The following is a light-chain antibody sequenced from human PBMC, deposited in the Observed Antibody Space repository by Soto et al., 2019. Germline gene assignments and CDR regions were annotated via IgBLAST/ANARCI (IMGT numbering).Light chain of an antibody. J-gene: IGKJ2*01. CDR2: GAS. CDR1: QSVRASY. CDR3: QQYDSSPVT. Sequence: IVLTQSPGTLSLSPGERATLSCGASQSVRASYLAWYQQKPGQSPRLLIYGASRRATGIPDRFSAGGSGTDFTLTISRLEPEDFAVYYCQQYDSSPVTFGQGSKVAIK. V-gene: IGKV3-20*01.